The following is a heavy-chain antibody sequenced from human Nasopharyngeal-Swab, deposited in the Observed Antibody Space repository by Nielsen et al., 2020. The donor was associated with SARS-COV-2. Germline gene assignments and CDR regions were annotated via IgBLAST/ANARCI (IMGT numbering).Heavy chain of an antibody. V-gene: IGHV4-39*07. CDR2: IYYSGST. D-gene: IGHD5-18*01. CDR1: GGSVSSSSYY. Sequence: SETLSLTCTVSGGSVSSSSYYWGWIRQPPGKGLEWIGSIYYSGSTYYNPSLKSRVTISVDTSKNQFSLKLSSVTAADTAVYYCARGPIQLWSNFDYWGQGTLVTVSS. CDR3: ARGPIQLWSNFDY. J-gene: IGHJ4*02.